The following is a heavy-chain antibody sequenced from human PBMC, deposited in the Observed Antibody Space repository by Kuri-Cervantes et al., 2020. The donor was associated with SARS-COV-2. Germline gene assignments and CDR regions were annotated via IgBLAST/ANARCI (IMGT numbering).Heavy chain of an antibody. CDR2: IYTSGST. J-gene: IGHJ6*03. CDR1: GGSVSSGSYC. CDR3: ARENDYGDSGYYYYYMDV. D-gene: IGHD4-17*01. V-gene: IGHV4-61*02. Sequence: LRLSCTVSGGSVSSGSYCWSWIRQPAGKGLEWIGRIYTSGSTNYNPSLKSRVTMSVDTSKNQFSLKLSSVTAADTAVYYCARENDYGDSGYYYYYMDVWGKGTTVTVSS.